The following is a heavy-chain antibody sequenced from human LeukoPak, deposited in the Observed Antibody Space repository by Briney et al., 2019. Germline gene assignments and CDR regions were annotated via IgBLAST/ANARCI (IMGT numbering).Heavy chain of an antibody. D-gene: IGHD3-16*02. Sequence: ASVKVSCKASGYTFTSYGISWVRQAPGQGLEWMGWISAYNGNTNYAQKLQGRVIMTTDTSTSTAYMELRSLRSDDTAVYYCARSPIMITFGGVIVGGKFDYWGQGTLVTVSS. CDR2: ISAYNGNT. CDR1: GYTFTSYG. J-gene: IGHJ4*02. V-gene: IGHV1-18*01. CDR3: ARSPIMITFGGVIVGGKFDY.